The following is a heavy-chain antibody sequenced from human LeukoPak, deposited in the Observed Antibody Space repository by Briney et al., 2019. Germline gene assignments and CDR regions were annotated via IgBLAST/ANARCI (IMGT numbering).Heavy chain of an antibody. D-gene: IGHD1-7*01. V-gene: IGHV3-48*02. CDR2: ISSSSSTI. Sequence: GGSLRLSCAASGFTFSSYSMNWVRQAPGKGLEWVSSISSSSSTIYYADSVKGRFTISRDNARSSLYLQMNSLRDEDTAVYYCARLLGNYGAYYYGMDVWGQGTTVTVSS. CDR1: GFTFSSYS. J-gene: IGHJ6*02. CDR3: ARLLGNYGAYYYGMDV.